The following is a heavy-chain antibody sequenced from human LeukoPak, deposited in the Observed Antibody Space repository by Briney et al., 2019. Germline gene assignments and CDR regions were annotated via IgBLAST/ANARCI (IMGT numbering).Heavy chain of an antibody. V-gene: IGHV4-59*11. CDR3: GRDALVGYFSYYYMDV. J-gene: IGHJ6*03. CDR1: GGSISSHY. Sequence: PSETLSLTCTVSGGSISSHYWTWIRQSPVKGLEWIGDISNSGSTSYSPSLKSRVTISIDTSKNQFSLKLSSVTAADTAVYYCGRDALVGYFSYYYMDVWGKGTTVTVSS. D-gene: IGHD2-15*01. CDR2: ISNSGST.